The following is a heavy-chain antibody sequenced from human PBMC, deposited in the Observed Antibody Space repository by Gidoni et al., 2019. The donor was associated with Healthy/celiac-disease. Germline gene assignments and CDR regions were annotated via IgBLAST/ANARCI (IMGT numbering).Heavy chain of an antibody. CDR3: AKDPLYSSGWYDAFDI. J-gene: IGHJ3*02. Sequence: QVQLVASGGGVVQPGRSLEPSCEASGFTYSSNGMHWVRQAPGKGLEWVAVISYDGSNKCYADSVKGRFTISRDNSKNTLYLQMSSLRAEDTAVYYCAKDPLYSSGWYDAFDIWGQGTMVTVSS. V-gene: IGHV3-30*18. CDR2: ISYDGSNK. CDR1: GFTYSSNG. D-gene: IGHD6-19*01.